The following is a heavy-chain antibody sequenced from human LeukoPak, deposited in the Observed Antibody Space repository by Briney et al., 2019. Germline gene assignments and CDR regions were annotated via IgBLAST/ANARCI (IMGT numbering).Heavy chain of an antibody. J-gene: IGHJ4*02. Sequence: GGSVTLSCAVSGFTVISSYMNWVRQAPGKGLEWVAVIYDGGSTYYADSVKGRFTISRDNSNNTLYLQMNSLRAEYTAVYYCARLNSDDTLFDYWGQGTQVTVSS. V-gene: IGHV3-53*01. CDR2: IYDGGST. D-gene: IGHD4-23*01. CDR3: ARLNSDDTLFDY. CDR1: GFTVISSY.